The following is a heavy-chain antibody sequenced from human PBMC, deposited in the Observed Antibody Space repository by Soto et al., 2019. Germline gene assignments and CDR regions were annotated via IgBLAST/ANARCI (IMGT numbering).Heavy chain of an antibody. CDR3: AKDLPGELLPTCFDS. CDR2: IYSRGST. V-gene: IGHV4-61*01. D-gene: IGHD1-26*01. CDR1: VDSFSSGSYY. Sequence: PSETLSLTCTVSVDSFSSGSYYWNWIRQPPGKGLEWIGYIYSRGSTNYKSSLKSRIAISLDSSKNQFSLHLNSVTAADTAVYYCAKDLPGELLPTCFDSWGQGTLVTVSS. J-gene: IGHJ5*01.